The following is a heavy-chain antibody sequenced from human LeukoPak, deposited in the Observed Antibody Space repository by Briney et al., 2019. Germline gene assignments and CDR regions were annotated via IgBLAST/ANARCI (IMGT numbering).Heavy chain of an antibody. D-gene: IGHD6-6*01. J-gene: IGHJ4*02. Sequence: GGSLRLSCAASGFTFSSYEMNWVRQAPGKGLEWVSYISSSGSTIYYADSVKGRFTISRDNAKNSLYLQMNSLRAEDTAVYYCARDLPSIAARLLDYWGQGTLVTVSS. V-gene: IGHV3-48*03. CDR1: GFTFSSYE. CDR3: ARDLPSIAARLLDY. CDR2: ISSSGSTI.